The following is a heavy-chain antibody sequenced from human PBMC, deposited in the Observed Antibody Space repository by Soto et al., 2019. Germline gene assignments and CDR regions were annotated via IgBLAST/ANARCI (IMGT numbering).Heavy chain of an antibody. D-gene: IGHD1-26*01. J-gene: IGHJ2*01. CDR3: AREREVVGYFDF. Sequence: VEASCTDSGSTIRSYSISWVRQAPGQGLEWMGGIVPMFGTANYAQKFQGRVTITADESTSTVYMELGGLTSEDAAVYYCAREREVVGYFDFSGRGTLVTLSS. V-gene: IGHV1-69*13. CDR1: GSTIRSYS. CDR2: IVPMFGTA.